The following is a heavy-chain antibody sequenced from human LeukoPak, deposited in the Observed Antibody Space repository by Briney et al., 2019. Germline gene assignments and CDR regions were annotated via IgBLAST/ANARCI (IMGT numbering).Heavy chain of an antibody. D-gene: IGHD3-22*01. CDR2: INPNSGGT. CDR3: ARSDVTSNYYDSSGYFNWFDP. V-gene: IGHV1-2*02. CDR1: GYTFTGYY. J-gene: IGHJ5*02. Sequence: ASVKVSCKASGYTFTGYYMHWVRQAPGQGLEWMGWINPNSGGTNYAQKFQGRVTMTRDTSISTAYMELIRLRSDDTAVYYCARSDVTSNYYDSSGYFNWFDPWGQGTLVTVSS.